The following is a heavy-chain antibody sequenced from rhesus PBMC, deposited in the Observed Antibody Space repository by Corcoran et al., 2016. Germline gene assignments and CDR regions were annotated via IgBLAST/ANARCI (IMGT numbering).Heavy chain of an antibody. D-gene: IGHD5-42*01. CDR2: IYGSSGST. Sequence: QEQLQESGPGVVKPSETLSLTCAVSGYSISSGYDWSWIRQPPGKGLEWIGYIYGSSGSTNYNPSLKSRVTLSVDTSKNQFSLKLSSVTAADTAVYYCASAPGDTAGTPEIDYWGQGVLVTVSS. CDR1: GYSISSGYD. J-gene: IGHJ4*01. V-gene: IGHV4-127*01. CDR3: ASAPGDTAGTPEIDY.